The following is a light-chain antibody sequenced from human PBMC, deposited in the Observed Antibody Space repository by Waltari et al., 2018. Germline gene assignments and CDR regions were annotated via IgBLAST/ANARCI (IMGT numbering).Light chain of an antibody. CDR1: GSNIGAGYD. CDR3: QSYDSSLSGL. CDR2: GNS. Sequence: QSVLTQPPSVSGAPGQRVTISCTGGGSNIGAGYDVHWYQQLPGTAPKLLIYGNSNRPSGVPDRFSGSKSGTSASLAITGLQAADEADYYCQSYDSSLSGLFGGGTKLPVL. V-gene: IGLV1-40*01. J-gene: IGLJ3*02.